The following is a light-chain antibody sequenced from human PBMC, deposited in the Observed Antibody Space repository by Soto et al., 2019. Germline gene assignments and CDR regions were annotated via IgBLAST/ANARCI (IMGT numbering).Light chain of an antibody. V-gene: IGLV2-14*03. CDR1: SSDVGYYNF. Sequence: QSVLTQPASVSESLGQSITISCSGTSSDVGYYNFVSWYQLHPGKAPQLMFYDVSHRPSVVSRCFSGTKSGTTASLTTSGLRAEDEADYYGTSYSTSSALVFGGGTKLTVL. CDR3: TSYSTSSALV. J-gene: IGLJ2*01. CDR2: DVS.